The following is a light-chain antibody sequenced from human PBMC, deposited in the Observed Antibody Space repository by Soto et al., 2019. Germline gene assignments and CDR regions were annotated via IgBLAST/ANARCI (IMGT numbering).Light chain of an antibody. J-gene: IGLJ1*01. CDR1: SSDVGGYNY. CDR3: TSYTSSSPYV. CDR2: DVS. V-gene: IGLV2-14*01. Sequence: QSALTQPASVSGSPGQSITISCTGTSSDVGGYNYVSWYQQHPGRAPKLMLFDVSNRPSGVSNRFSGSKSGNTASLTISGLRAEDEADYYCTSYTSSSPYVFGTGTKLTVL.